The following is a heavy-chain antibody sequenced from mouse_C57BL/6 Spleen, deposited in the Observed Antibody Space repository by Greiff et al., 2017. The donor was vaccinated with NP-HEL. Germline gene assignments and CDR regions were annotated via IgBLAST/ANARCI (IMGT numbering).Heavy chain of an antibody. D-gene: IGHD1-1*01. CDR1: GYTFTDYE. CDR3: TRIYYYGSSYPY. Sequence: VQLQQSGAELVRPGASVTLSCKASGYTFTDYEMHWVKQTPVHGLEWIGAIDPETGGTAYNQKFKGKAILTADKSSSTAYMELRSLTSEDSAVYYCTRIYYYGSSYPYWGQGTTLTVSS. V-gene: IGHV1-15*01. CDR2: IDPETGGT. J-gene: IGHJ2*01.